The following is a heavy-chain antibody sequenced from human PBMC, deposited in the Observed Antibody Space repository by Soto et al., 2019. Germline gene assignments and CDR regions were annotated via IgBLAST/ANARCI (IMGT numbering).Heavy chain of an antibody. V-gene: IGHV1-18*01. CDR2: ISPYNDYT. CDR1: GYTFIRYG. Sequence: QVQLVQSAGEVKKPGASVKVSCKASGYTFIRYGITWVRQAPGQGLEWMGWISPYNDYTINAQKLQGRVTMTTDTSTRTVYLDLRSLKSDDTAVYYCARGGYYDNTWGKLSHYGLDVWGQATSVTVSS. CDR3: ARGGYYDNTWGKLSHYGLDV. J-gene: IGHJ6*02. D-gene: IGHD3-16*01.